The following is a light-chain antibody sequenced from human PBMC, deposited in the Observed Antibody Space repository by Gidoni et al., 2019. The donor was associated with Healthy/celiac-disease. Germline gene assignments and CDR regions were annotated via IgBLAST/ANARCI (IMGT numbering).Light chain of an antibody. Sequence: EIVMTQSPATLSVSPGERATLSCRASQSVSSNLAWYQQKPGQAPRLLIYGASTRATGIPARFSGSGSGTEFTLTISSLQSEDFAVYYCQQYNNWPYTFGQXTKLKIK. CDR3: QQYNNWPYT. CDR1: QSVSSN. J-gene: IGKJ2*01. V-gene: IGKV3-15*01. CDR2: GAS.